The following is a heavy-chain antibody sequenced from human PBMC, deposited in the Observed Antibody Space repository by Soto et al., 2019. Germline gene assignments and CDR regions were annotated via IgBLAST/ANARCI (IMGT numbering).Heavy chain of an antibody. Sequence: QVQLVESGGGVVQPGRSRRLSCAVSGFTFSSYGMHWVRQAPGKGLEWVAVISYDGSNKYYADSVKGRFTISRDNSKNTLYLQMNSLRAEDTAVYYCARGLVRGVLGYFDYWGQGTLVTVSS. CDR2: ISYDGSNK. V-gene: IGHV3-30*03. D-gene: IGHD3-10*01. CDR3: ARGLVRGVLGYFDY. J-gene: IGHJ4*02. CDR1: GFTFSSYG.